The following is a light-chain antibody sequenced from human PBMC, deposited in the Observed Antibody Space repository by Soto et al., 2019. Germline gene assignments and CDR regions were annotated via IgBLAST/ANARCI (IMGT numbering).Light chain of an antibody. V-gene: IGLV2-14*03. J-gene: IGLJ1*01. CDR1: SSDVGNYDY. CDR3: SSYTSSSTLV. CDR2: DAV. Sequence: QSALTQPASVSGSPGQSITISCTGTSSDVGNYDYVCWYQQQPGKAPNLIIYDAVDRPYGVSNRISGSKSGDTASLTISGLQSVGHAGDYCSSYTSSSTLVFGSGTKVTVL.